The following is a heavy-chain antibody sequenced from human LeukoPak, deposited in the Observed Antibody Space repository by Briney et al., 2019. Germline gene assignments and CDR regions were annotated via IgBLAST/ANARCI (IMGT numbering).Heavy chain of an antibody. J-gene: IGHJ4*02. D-gene: IGHD1-26*01. CDR1: GDSIISDAYH. CDR2: FSYSGSI. Sequence: SETLSLTCTVSGDSIISDAYHWGWIRQPPGEGLQWIGSFSYSGSIYYNPSLKSRVTVSVDTSKNQFSLRLISVTDSDTAVYYCAKSRSNSRTDFEYWGQGSLVTVSS. CDR3: AKSRSNSRTDFEY. V-gene: IGHV4-39*07.